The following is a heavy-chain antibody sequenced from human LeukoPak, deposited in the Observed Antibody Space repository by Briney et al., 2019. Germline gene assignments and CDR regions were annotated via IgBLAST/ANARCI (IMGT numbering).Heavy chain of an antibody. CDR2: IYYSGST. V-gene: IGHV4-59*02. CDR3: ARDVAAADNDY. CDR1: GGSVSSYY. Sequence: SETLSLTCTVSGGSVSSYYWSWIRQPPGKGLEWIGYIYYSGSTNYNPSLKSRVTISVDTSKNQFSLKLSSVTAADTAVYYCARDVAAADNDYWGQGTLVTVSS. J-gene: IGHJ4*02. D-gene: IGHD6-13*01.